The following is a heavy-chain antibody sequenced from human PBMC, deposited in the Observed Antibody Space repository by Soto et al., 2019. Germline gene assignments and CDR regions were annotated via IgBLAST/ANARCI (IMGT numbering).Heavy chain of an antibody. V-gene: IGHV3-30*18. Sequence: AGGSLRLSCAASGFTFSSYGMHWVRQAPGKGLEWVAVISYDGSNKYYADSVKGRFTISRDNSKNTLYLQMNSLRAEDTAVYYCAKFSPGPPNPRVDAFDIWGQGTMVTVSS. J-gene: IGHJ3*02. CDR2: ISYDGSNK. CDR3: AKFSPGPPNPRVDAFDI. CDR1: GFTFSSYG.